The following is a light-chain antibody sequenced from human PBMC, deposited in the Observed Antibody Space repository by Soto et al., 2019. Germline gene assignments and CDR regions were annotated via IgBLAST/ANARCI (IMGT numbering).Light chain of an antibody. CDR2: GAS. Sequence: EIVLTQSPGTLSLYPGERATLSCRASQSVSNNYLAWYQQKPGQAPRLLIYGASNRATGIPDRFSGSGSGTDFTLTISRLEPEDFAVYYCQQYGSSATFGQGTKV. CDR3: QQYGSSAT. J-gene: IGKJ1*01. CDR1: QSVSNNY. V-gene: IGKV3-20*01.